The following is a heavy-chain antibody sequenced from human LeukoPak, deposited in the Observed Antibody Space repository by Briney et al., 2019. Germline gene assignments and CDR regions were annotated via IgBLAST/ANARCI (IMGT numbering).Heavy chain of an antibody. V-gene: IGHV4-4*07. D-gene: IGHD2-21*02. CDR3: ANRRLVSGGDELDDY. J-gene: IGHJ4*02. CDR1: GGSIRSYY. Sequence: SETLSLTCTVSGGSIRSYYWSWIRQPAGKGLEWIGRFDISGTSTYNPSLKSRVTMSVDTSKNQFSLKLSSVTAADTAVYYCANRRLVSGGDELDDYWGRGTLVTVSS. CDR2: FDISGTS.